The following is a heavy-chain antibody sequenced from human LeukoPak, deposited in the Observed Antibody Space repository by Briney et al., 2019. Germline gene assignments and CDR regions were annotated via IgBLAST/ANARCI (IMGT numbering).Heavy chain of an antibody. CDR2: ISGRVGST. D-gene: IGHD1-7*01. CDR1: GFTFSSYA. Sequence: PGGSLRLSCAASGFTFSSYAMSWVRQAPGKGLEWVSAISGRVGSTYYADSVKGRFTISRDNSKNTLYLQMNNLRAEDTAVYYCAKELTGTSDYWGQGTLVTVSS. CDR3: AKELTGTSDY. V-gene: IGHV3-23*01. J-gene: IGHJ4*02.